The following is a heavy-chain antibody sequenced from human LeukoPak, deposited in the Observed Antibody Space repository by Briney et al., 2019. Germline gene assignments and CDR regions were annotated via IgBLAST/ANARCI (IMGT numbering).Heavy chain of an antibody. CDR1: GFTFSSYA. CDR3: ARVKQWLRPAFDI. Sequence: GGSLRLSCAASGFTFSSYAIHWVRQAPGKGLEWVAVISYDGSNKYYADSVKGRFTISRDNSKNTLYLQMNSLRAEDTAVYYCARVKQWLRPAFDIWGQGTMVTVSS. CDR2: ISYDGSNK. D-gene: IGHD6-19*01. J-gene: IGHJ3*02. V-gene: IGHV3-30*04.